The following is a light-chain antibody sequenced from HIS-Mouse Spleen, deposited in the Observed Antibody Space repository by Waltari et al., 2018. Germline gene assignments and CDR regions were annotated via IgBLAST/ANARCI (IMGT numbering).Light chain of an antibody. CDR2: RNN. CDR3: AAWDDSLSGYV. CDR1: SSNIGSHY. Sequence: QSVLTQPPSASGTPGQRVTISCSGSSSNIGSHYVYWYQQLPGTAPKLLIYRNNQRPSGVPDRCSGSKSGTSAALASSGLRSEDEADYYCAAWDDSLSGYVFGTGTKVTVL. V-gene: IGLV1-47*01. J-gene: IGLJ1*01.